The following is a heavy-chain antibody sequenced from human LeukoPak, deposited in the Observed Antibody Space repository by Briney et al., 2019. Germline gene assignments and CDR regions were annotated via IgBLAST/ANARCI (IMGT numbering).Heavy chain of an antibody. CDR2: IIPIFGIA. V-gene: IGHV1-69*13. D-gene: IGHD1-26*01. CDR1: GGTFSSYA. J-gene: IGHJ4*02. CDR3: ARRWGDYFDY. Sequence: ASVKVSCKASGGTFSSYAISWVRQAPGQGLEWMGGIIPIFGIANYAQKFQGRVTITADESTSTAYMELSSLRSEDTAVYYCARRWGDYFDYWGQGTLVTVSS.